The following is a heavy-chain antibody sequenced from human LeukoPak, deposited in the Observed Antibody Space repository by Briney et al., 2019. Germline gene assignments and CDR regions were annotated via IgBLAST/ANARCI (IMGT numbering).Heavy chain of an antibody. CDR2: ILGSGGST. CDR3: ARDKSWSGYYINDYYYYGMDV. V-gene: IGHV3-23*01. Sequence: TGGSLRLSCVASGFTFSSYAMSWVRQAPGKGLEWVSTILGSGGSTYYADSVKGRFTISRDNSKNTLSLQMNSLRAEDTAVYYCARDKSWSGYYINDYYYYGMDVWGQGTTVTVSS. D-gene: IGHD3-3*01. J-gene: IGHJ6*02. CDR1: GFTFSSYA.